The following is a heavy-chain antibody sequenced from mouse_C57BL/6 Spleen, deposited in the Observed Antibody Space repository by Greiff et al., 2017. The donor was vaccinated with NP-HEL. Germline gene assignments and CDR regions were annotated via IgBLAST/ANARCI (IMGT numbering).Heavy chain of an antibody. V-gene: IGHV1-26*01. CDR1: GYTFTDYY. J-gene: IGHJ2*01. Sequence: EVQLQQSGPELVKPGASVKISCKASGYTFTDYYMNWVKQSPGKSLEWIGDINPNNGGTSYNQKFKGKATLTVDKSSSTAYMELRSLTSEDSAVYYCARDYFDYWGQGTTLTVSS. CDR3: ARDYFDY. CDR2: INPNNGGT.